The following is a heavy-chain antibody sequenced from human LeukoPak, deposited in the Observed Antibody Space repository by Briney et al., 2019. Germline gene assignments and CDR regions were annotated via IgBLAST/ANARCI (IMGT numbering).Heavy chain of an antibody. Sequence: ASVKVSCKASGGTFSSYAISWVRQAPGQGLEWMGWINPNSGDTNSAQKFQGRVTMTTDTSISTAFMELSRLRSDDTAVYYCARDRYSDTSGPDYWGHGTLVTVSS. CDR2: INPNSGDT. CDR1: GGTFSSYA. CDR3: ARDRYSDTSGPDY. D-gene: IGHD3-22*01. J-gene: IGHJ4*01. V-gene: IGHV1-2*02.